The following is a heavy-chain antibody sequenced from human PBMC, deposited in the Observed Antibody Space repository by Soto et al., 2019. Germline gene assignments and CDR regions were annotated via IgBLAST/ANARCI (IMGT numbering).Heavy chain of an antibody. D-gene: IGHD6-13*01. CDR2: IIPIFGTA. CDR1: GGTFSSYA. J-gene: IGHJ6*02. V-gene: IGHV1-69*13. Sequence: SVKVSCKASGGTFSSYAISSVRQAPGQGLEWMGGIIPIFGTANYAQKFQGRVTITADESTSTAYMELSSLRSEDTAVYYCATSIAAAGTNYYYYGMDVWGQGTTVTVSS. CDR3: ATSIAAAGTNYYYYGMDV.